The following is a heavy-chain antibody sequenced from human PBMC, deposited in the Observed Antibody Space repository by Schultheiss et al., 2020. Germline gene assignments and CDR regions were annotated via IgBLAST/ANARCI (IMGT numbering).Heavy chain of an antibody. CDR2: IYYSGST. CDR1: GGSISSSNW. D-gene: IGHD3-10*01. J-gene: IGHJ4*02. V-gene: IGHV4-4*02. Sequence: AETLSLTCAVSGGSISSSNWWSWVRQPPGKGLEWIGSIYYSGSTNYNPSLKSRVTISVDTSKNQFSLKLSSVTAADTAVYYCAGDGGRADRGDYWGQGTLVTVSS. CDR3: AGDGGRADRGDY.